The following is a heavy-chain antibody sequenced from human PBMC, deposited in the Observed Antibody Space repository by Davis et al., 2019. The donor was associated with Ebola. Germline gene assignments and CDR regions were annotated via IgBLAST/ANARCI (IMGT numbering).Heavy chain of an antibody. CDR1: GFTFSSYS. V-gene: IGHV3-48*02. CDR3: ASRYCSGGSCWRYFDL. Sequence: GESLKISCAASGFTFSSYSMNWVRQAPGKGLEWVSYISSSSSTIYYADSVKGRFTISRDNAKNSLYLQMNSLRDEDTAVYYCASRYCSGGSCWRYFDLWGRGTLVTVSS. J-gene: IGHJ2*01. CDR2: ISSSSSTI. D-gene: IGHD2-15*01.